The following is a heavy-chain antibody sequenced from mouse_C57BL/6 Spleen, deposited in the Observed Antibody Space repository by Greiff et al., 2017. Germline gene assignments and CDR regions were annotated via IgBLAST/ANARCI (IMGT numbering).Heavy chain of an antibody. V-gene: IGHV1-82*01. J-gene: IGHJ2*01. D-gene: IGHD2-3*01. CDR3: ARGGDGYYFDY. CDR1: GYEFSSSW. CDR2: IYPGDGDT. Sequence: QVQLQQSGPELVKPGASVKISCKASGYEFSSSWMNWVKQRPGKGLEWIGRIYPGDGDTNYNGKFKGKATLTADKSSSTAYMQRSSLTSEDSAVYFCARGGDGYYFDYWGQGTTLTVSS.